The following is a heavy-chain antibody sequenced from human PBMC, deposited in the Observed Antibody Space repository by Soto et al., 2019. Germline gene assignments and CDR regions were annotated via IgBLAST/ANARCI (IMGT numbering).Heavy chain of an antibody. V-gene: IGHV1-18*01. CDR3: ARDIAGWYGDQNWFDP. CDR1: GYPFTSYG. CDR2: ISAYNGNT. D-gene: IGHD4-17*01. J-gene: IGHJ5*02. Sequence: XSVKVSCKASGYPFTSYGISWVRQAPGQGLEWMGWISAYNGNTNYAQKLQGRVTMTTDTSTSTAYMELRSLRSDDTAVYYCARDIAGWYGDQNWFDPWGQGTLVTVSS.